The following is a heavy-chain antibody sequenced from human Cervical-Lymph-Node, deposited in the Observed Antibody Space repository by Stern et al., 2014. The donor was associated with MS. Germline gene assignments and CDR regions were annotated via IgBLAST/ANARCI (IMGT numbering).Heavy chain of an antibody. D-gene: IGHD3-10*01. J-gene: IGHJ4*02. CDR3: ALRRSYYVH. Sequence: VQLVESGAEVKKPGSSVKLSCKASGDTFSSYALRWVRQAPGQGLEWVGGLIPFFGATRYAEKFQDRVTITPEESTGTAFMELTSLTFDDTAVYYCALRRSYYVHWGQGTLVTVSS. CDR2: LIPFFGAT. CDR1: GDTFSSYA. V-gene: IGHV1-69*01.